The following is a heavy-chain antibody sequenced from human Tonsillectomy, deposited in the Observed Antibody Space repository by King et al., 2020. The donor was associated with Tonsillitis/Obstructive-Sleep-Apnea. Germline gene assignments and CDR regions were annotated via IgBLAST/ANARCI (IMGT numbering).Heavy chain of an antibody. CDR2: FGASGGTT. J-gene: IGHJ4*02. CDR3: AKGSHDFDY. CDR1: GFTFSTYA. Sequence: VQLVESGGGLVQPGGSLRLSCAASGFTFSTYAMSWVRQAPGKGLEWVSGFGASGGTTYYADSVKGRFTISRDNSKNTLYLQMNSLRAEDTALYYCAKGSHDFDYWGQGTLVTVSS. V-gene: IGHV3-23*04.